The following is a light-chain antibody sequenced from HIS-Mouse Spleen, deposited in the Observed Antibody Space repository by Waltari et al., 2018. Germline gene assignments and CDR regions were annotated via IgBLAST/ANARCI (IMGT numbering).Light chain of an antibody. CDR2: EDS. Sequence: SYELTQPPSLSVSPGQSARTTCSGDPLPKKYAYWYQQKSGQAPVLVIYEDSKRPSGIPERFSGSSSGTMATLTISGAQVEDEADYYCYSTDSSGNHRVFGGGTKLTVL. J-gene: IGLJ2*01. CDR1: PLPKKY. CDR3: YSTDSSGNHRV. V-gene: IGLV3-10*01.